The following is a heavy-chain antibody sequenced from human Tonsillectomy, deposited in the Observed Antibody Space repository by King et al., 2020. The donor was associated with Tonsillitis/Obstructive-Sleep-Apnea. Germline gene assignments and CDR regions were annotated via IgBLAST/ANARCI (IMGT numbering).Heavy chain of an antibody. CDR3: ARHLAVPGMDAFDI. J-gene: IGHJ3*02. V-gene: IGHV5-51*01. D-gene: IGHD6-19*01. CDR1: GYSFTRYW. Sequence: EWQLVQSGAEVKKPGESLKISCKGSGYSFTRYWIGWVRQMPGKGLEWMGIIFPDDSDTRYSPSFQGQVTISADKSISTAFLQWSSLKASDTAMYYCARHLAVPGMDAFDIWGQGTMVTVSS. CDR2: IFPDDSDT.